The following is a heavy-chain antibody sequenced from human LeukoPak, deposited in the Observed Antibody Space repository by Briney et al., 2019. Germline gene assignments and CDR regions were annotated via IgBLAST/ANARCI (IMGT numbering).Heavy chain of an antibody. D-gene: IGHD6-19*01. Sequence: GASVKVSCKASGYTFTSYGISWVRQAPGQGLEWMGWISAYNSNTKYAQKKLQGRVTMTTDTSTSTAYMELRSLRSDDTAVYYCARDLRRDSRGWNSQAVLDYWGQGTLVTVSS. CDR2: ISAYNSNT. CDR3: ARDLRRDSRGWNSQAVLDY. CDR1: GYTFTSYG. J-gene: IGHJ4*02. V-gene: IGHV1-18*01.